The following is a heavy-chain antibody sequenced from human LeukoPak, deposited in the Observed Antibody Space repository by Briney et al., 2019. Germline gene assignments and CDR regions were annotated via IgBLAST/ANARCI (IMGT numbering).Heavy chain of an antibody. D-gene: IGHD2-2*01. CDR3: ARITSWDWYFDL. CDR1: GFTCSRYW. J-gene: IGHJ2*01. Sequence: GGSLRLSCAASGFTCSRYWMHWVRQAPGKGLVWVSRINSDGSSTTYADSVKGRFTISRDNAKNTLYLQMNSLTAEDTAVYYCARITSWDWYFDLWGRGTLVTVSS. CDR2: INSDGSST. V-gene: IGHV3-74*01.